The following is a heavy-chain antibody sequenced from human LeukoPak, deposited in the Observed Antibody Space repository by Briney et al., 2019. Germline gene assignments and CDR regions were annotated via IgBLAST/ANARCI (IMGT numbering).Heavy chain of an antibody. CDR2: IYYSGST. V-gene: IGHV4-39*01. CDR1: GGSISSSSYY. J-gene: IGHJ5*02. D-gene: IGHD1-26*01. Sequence: SETLSLTCTVSGGSISSSSYYWGWIRQPPGKGLEWIGSIYYSGSTYYNPSLKSRVTISVDTSKNQFSLKLSSVTAADTAVYYCAITSSGSYFPENWTNWFDPWGQGTLVTVSS. CDR3: AITSSGSYFPENWTNWFDP.